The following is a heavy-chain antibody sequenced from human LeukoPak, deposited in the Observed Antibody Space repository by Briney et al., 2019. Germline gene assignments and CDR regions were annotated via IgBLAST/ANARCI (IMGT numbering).Heavy chain of an antibody. V-gene: IGHV3-33*01. CDR1: GFTFSSYG. CDR2: IWYDGRNK. Sequence: GGSLRLSCAASGFTFSSYGMHWVRQAPGKGLEWVAVIWYDGRNKHYADSVKGRFTISRDNARNTLFLQMNSLRAEDTAVYYCARETSGSSDYWGQGTLVTVSS. J-gene: IGHJ4*02. D-gene: IGHD3-22*01. CDR3: ARETSGSSDY.